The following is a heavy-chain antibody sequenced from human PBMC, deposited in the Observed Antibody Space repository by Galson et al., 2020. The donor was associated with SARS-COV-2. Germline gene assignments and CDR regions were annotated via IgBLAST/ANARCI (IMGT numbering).Heavy chain of an antibody. Sequence: GGSLRLSCAASGFTFSSYSMNWVRQAPGKGLEWVSSISSSSSYIYYADSVKGRFTISRDNAKNSLYLQMNSLRAEDTAVYYCAREGGGYCSSTSCSYYYYYMDVWGKGTTVTVSS. J-gene: IGHJ6*03. CDR1: GFTFSSYS. CDR2: ISSSSSYI. V-gene: IGHV3-21*01. CDR3: AREGGGYCSSTSCSYYYYYMDV. D-gene: IGHD2-2*01.